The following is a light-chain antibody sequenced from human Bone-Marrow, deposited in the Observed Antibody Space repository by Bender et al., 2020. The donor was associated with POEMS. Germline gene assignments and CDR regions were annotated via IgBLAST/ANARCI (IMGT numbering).Light chain of an antibody. Sequence: QSVLTQPPSASGTPGQRVTISCSGSNSNIGTNAVNWYQQFPGTAPKLLIYSDNQRPSGVPDRFYAFKSGTSASLAIRGLHSEDEADYYSAEWDAGLSGGVFGGGTKLTI. CDR3: AEWDAGLSGGV. CDR1: NSNIGTNA. J-gene: IGLJ3*02. V-gene: IGLV1-44*01. CDR2: SDN.